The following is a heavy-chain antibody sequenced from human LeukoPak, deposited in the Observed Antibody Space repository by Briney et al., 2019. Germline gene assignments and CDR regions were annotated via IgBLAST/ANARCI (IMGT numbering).Heavy chain of an antibody. CDR3: AKAYYYDSSGLDY. CDR1: GFTFDDYA. D-gene: IGHD3-22*01. CDR2: ISWNSGSI. V-gene: IGHV3-9*01. J-gene: IGHJ4*02. Sequence: PGGSLRLSCAASGFTFDDYAMHWVRQAPGKGLEWVSGISWNSGSICYADSVKGRFTISRDNAKNSLYLQMNSLRAEDTALYYCAKAYYYDSSGLDYWGQGTLVTVSS.